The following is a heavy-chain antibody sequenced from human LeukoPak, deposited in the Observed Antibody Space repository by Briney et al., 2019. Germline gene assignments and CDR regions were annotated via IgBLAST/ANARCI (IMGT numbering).Heavy chain of an antibody. CDR1: GDPITNTIYY. CDR3: ATIRRYGGNPAYYFDD. Sequence: PSETLSLTCSVSGDPITNTIYYWAWVRQPPGKGLEWIGTVYYTGATFYKPSLKSRVTVSADTSRNQFSLSLRSVTAADAAVYYCATIRRYGGNPAYYFDDWGQGTLVTVSS. J-gene: IGHJ4*02. D-gene: IGHD5-12*01. CDR2: VYYTGAT. V-gene: IGHV4-39*01.